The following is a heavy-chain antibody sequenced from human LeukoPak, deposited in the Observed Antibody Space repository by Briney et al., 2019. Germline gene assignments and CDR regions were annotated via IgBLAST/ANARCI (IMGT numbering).Heavy chain of an antibody. CDR3: ARGTRIAAAGTYYYYMDV. CDR2: IYYSGST. D-gene: IGHD6-13*01. J-gene: IGHJ6*03. Sequence: SETLSLTCTVSGGSISSYYWSWIRQPPGKGLEWIGYIYYSGSTNYNPSLKSRVTISVDTSKNQFSLKLSSVTAADTAVYYCARGTRIAAAGTYYYYMDVWGKGTTVTVSS. V-gene: IGHV4-59*01. CDR1: GGSISSYY.